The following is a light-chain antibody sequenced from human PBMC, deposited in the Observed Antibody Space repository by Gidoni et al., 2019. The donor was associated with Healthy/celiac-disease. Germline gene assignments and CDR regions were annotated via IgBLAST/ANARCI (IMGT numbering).Light chain of an antibody. CDR3: QVWDSSSDHHYV. CDR1: NIGSKS. V-gene: IGLV3-21*04. Sequence: SYVLTQPPSVSVAPGKTARITCGGNNIGSKSVDWYQQKPGQAPVLVIYYDSDRPSGIPERVSGSNSGNTATLTISRVEAGDEADYYCQVWDSSSDHHYVFGTGTKVTVL. J-gene: IGLJ1*01. CDR2: YDS.